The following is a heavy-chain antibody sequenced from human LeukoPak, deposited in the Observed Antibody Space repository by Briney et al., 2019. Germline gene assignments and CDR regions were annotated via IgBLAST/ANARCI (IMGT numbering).Heavy chain of an antibody. CDR2: MNPNSGNT. CDR1: GYTFTSYD. D-gene: IGHD4-17*01. Sequence: ASVKVSCKASGYTFTSYDINWVRQATGQGLEWMGWMNPNSGNTGYAQKFQGRVTITRNTSISTAYMELSSLRSEDTAVYYCARVHGDYDWFDPWGQGTLVTVSS. V-gene: IGHV1-8*03. CDR3: ARVHGDYDWFDP. J-gene: IGHJ5*02.